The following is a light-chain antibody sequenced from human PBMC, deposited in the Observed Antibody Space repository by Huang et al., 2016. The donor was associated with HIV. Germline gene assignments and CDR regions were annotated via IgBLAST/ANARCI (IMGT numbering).Light chain of an antibody. CDR3: QQHNNCP. Sequence: EIVLTHSPATLSLSPGERVTLSCRASQSVSSYLPWYQQKPGQAPRLLIYDASSRATGIPARFSGGGSGTDFTLTISSLEPEEFAVCSCQQHNNCPFGGGTKVEIK. V-gene: IGKV3-11*01. CDR1: QSVSSY. J-gene: IGKJ4*01. CDR2: DAS.